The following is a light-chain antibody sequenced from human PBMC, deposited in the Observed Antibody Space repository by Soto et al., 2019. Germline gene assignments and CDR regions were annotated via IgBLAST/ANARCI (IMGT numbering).Light chain of an antibody. J-gene: IGKJ4*01. V-gene: IGKV1-27*01. CDR3: QKYNSAPLT. CDR1: QAMGVY. CDR2: AAS. Sequence: DIQVTQSPSSLSASLGDRVTITCRANQAMGVYLAWFQQQPGKVPKLRIYAASALQSGVPSRFSGSGSGTDFTLTISSLQPEDIATYYCQKYNSAPLTFGGGTKVEI.